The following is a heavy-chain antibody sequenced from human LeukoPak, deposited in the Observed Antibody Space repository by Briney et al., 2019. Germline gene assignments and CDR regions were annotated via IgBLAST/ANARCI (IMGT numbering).Heavy chain of an antibody. CDR1: GYTFTGYY. J-gene: IGHJ4*02. CDR3: ARDLYIAVAGGFDY. D-gene: IGHD6-19*01. Sequence: ASVTVSFTASGYTFTGYYMHWVRQAPGQGHEWMGWINTNSGGRNYAKKFQGRGTMTRDTSISTAYMELSRLRSDDTAVYYCARDLYIAVAGGFDYWGQGTLVTVSS. CDR2: INTNSGGR. V-gene: IGHV1-2*02.